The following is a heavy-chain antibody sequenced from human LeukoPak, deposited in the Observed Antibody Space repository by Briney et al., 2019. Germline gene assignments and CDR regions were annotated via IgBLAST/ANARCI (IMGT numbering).Heavy chain of an antibody. Sequence: GGSLRLSCAAPGFTFSSYGMHWVRQAPGKGLEWVAFIRYDGSNKYYADSVKGRFTISRDNSKNTLYLQMNSLRAEDTVVYYCAKVGMTTVTFYYMDVWGKGTTVTISS. V-gene: IGHV3-30*02. J-gene: IGHJ6*03. CDR2: IRYDGSNK. D-gene: IGHD4-17*01. CDR3: AKVGMTTVTFYYMDV. CDR1: GFTFSSYG.